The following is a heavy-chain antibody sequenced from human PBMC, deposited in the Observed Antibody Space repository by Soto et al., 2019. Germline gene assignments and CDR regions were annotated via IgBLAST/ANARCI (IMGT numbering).Heavy chain of an antibody. J-gene: IGHJ6*02. Sequence: QVQLVQSGAEVKKPGSSVKVSCKASGGTFSSYAISWVRQAPGQGLEWMGGIIPIFGTANYAQKFQGRVTITADESTRKAYMGLSSLRSEDTAVYYCARVAGLSPRSGGMDVWGQGTTVTVSS. CDR2: IIPIFGTA. D-gene: IGHD3-10*01. CDR3: ARVAGLSPRSGGMDV. CDR1: GGTFSSYA. V-gene: IGHV1-69*12.